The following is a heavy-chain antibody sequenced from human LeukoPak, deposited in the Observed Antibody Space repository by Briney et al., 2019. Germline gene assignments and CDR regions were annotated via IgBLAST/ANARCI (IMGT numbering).Heavy chain of an antibody. Sequence: SVKVSCKASGGTFSTFGISWVRQAPGQGLEWMGGIIPMSGTVNNAQKFQGRVTITADKSTGTAYMELSSLRSDDTAVYYCARETGYAYGRAPLDYWGQGALVTVSS. D-gene: IGHD5-18*01. CDR1: GGTFSTFG. CDR2: IIPMSGTV. V-gene: IGHV1-69*06. CDR3: ARETGYAYGRAPLDY. J-gene: IGHJ4*02.